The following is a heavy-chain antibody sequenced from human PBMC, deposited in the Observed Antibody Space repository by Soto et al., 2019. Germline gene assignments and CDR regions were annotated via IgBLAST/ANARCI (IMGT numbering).Heavy chain of an antibody. CDR3: ARGLMAGRLNYYYYGMDV. Sequence: QVQLVQSGAEVKKPGSSVKVSCKASGGTFSTYAISWVRQAPGQGLEWMGGIVPGFGTANYAQKCQGRLAITADESTRPAYMGPSSLRSEDTAVYYCARGLMAGRLNYYYYGMDVWGRGTSVTVSS. V-gene: IGHV1-69*12. J-gene: IGHJ6*02. D-gene: IGHD6-6*01. CDR2: IVPGFGTA. CDR1: GGTFSTYA.